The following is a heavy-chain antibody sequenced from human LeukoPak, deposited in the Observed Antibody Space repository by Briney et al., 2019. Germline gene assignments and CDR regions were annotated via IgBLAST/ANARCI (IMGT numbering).Heavy chain of an antibody. CDR1: GFTFSSYS. V-gene: IGHV3-21*01. D-gene: IGHD1-26*01. J-gene: IGHJ5*02. Sequence: GGSLRLSCADSGFTFSSYSMNWVRQAPGRGLEWVSSISSSSSYIYYADSVKGRFTLSRDNAKNSLYPQMNSLRAEDTAVYYCARDFIVGAKNWFDPWGQGTLVTVSS. CDR3: ARDFIVGAKNWFDP. CDR2: ISSSSSYI.